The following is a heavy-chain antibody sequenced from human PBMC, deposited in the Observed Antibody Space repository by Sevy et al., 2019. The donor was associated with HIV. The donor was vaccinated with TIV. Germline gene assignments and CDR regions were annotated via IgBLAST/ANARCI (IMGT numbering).Heavy chain of an antibody. J-gene: IGHJ4*02. CDR3: ARDGYYSDSSGYYHYYFDY. D-gene: IGHD3-22*01. CDR1: GGSISSYY. CDR2: IYYSGST. Sequence: SETLSLTCTVSGGSISSYYWSWIRQPPGKGLEWIGYIYYSGSTKYNPSLKSRFSISVDTTNNQFSLKLKSVTAADTAVYYCARDGYYSDSSGYYHYYFDYWGQGTLVTVSS. V-gene: IGHV4-59*01.